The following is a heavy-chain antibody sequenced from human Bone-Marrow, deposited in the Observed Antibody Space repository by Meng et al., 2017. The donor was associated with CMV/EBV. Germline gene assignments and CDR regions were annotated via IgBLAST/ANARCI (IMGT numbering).Heavy chain of an antibody. D-gene: IGHD2-2*02. Sequence: GESLKISCAASGFTFSSYSMNWVRQAPGKGLEWVSAISGSGGSTYYADSVKGRFTISRDNSKNTLYLQMNSLRAEDTAVYYCAKLNGIVVVPAAIGAFDIWGQGTMVTVSS. CDR3: AKLNGIVVVPAAIGAFDI. CDR1: GFTFSSYS. CDR2: ISGSGGST. J-gene: IGHJ3*02. V-gene: IGHV3-23*01.